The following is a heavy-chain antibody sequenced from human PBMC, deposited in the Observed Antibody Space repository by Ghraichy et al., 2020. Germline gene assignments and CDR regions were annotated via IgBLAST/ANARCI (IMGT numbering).Heavy chain of an antibody. J-gene: IGHJ6*02. CDR2: INSDGSST. Sequence: KVLVGVSRINSDGSSTTYADSVKGRFTISRDNAKNTLYLQMNSLRSEDTAVYYCAKDLDYGILTGYYDVWC. D-gene: IGHD3-9*01. V-gene: IGHV3-74*01. CDR3: AKDLDYGILTGYYDV.